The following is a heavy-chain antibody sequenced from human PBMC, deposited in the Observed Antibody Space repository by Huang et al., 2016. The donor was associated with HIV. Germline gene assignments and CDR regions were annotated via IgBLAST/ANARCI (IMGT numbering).Heavy chain of an antibody. V-gene: IGHV4-61*09. CDR3: ARAKLSPDAFDI. J-gene: IGHJ3*02. CDR1: GGSITSGSYY. CDR2: MYTSGST. Sequence: QVQLQASGPGLVKPSQTLSLTCPVSGGSITSGSYYWSWIRQPAGKGLEWIGHMYTSGSTNFNPALRSRVTILLDTARNEFTLKLSSVTAADTAVYYCARAKLSPDAFDIWGQGTMVTVSS.